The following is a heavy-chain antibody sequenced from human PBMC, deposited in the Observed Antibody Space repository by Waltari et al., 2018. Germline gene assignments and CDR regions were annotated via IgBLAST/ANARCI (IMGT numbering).Heavy chain of an antibody. D-gene: IGHD5-18*01. CDR2: IRTKSSGETT. Sequence: EVQLVESGGGLVQPGRSLRPSCTASGFPFGDFAMRWFRQAPGKGLKCVGFIRTKSSGETTEYAASVKGRFTVSRDDSKNIAYLQMNSLKTEDTAVYYCSRAGSRQLWRLPDYWGQGALVTVSS. CDR3: SRAGSRQLWRLPDY. CDR1: GFPFGDFA. J-gene: IGHJ4*02. V-gene: IGHV3-49*03.